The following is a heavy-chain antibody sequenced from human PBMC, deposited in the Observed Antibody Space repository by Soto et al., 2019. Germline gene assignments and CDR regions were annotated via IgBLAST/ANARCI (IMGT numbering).Heavy chain of an antibody. D-gene: IGHD2-2*01. CDR3: ARGYPYCSSTSCYSDYYYMDV. J-gene: IGHJ6*03. CDR2: ISAYNGNT. CDR1: GYTFTSYG. V-gene: IGHV1-18*01. Sequence: ASVKVSCKASGYTFTSYGISWVRQAPGQGLEWMGWISAYNGNTNYAQKLQGRVTMTTDTSTSTAYMELRSLRSDDTAVYYCARGYPYCSSTSCYSDYYYMDVWGKGTTVTRLL.